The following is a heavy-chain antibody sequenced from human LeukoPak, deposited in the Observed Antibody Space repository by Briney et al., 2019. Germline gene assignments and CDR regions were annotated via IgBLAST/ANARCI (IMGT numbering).Heavy chain of an antibody. D-gene: IGHD6-6*01. Sequence: SETLSLTCTVSGGSISSSSYYWGWIRQPPGKGLEWIGSIYCSGSTYYNPSLKSRVTISVDTSKNQFSLKLSSVTAADTAVYYCARLFGSSSYWGQGTLVTVSS. V-gene: IGHV4-39*01. CDR1: GGSISSSSYY. CDR2: IYCSGST. CDR3: ARLFGSSSY. J-gene: IGHJ4*02.